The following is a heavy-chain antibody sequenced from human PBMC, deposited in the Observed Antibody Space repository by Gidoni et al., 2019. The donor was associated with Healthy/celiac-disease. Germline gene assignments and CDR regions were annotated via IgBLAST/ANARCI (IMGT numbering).Heavy chain of an antibody. J-gene: IGHJ4*02. CDR3: ARGWNYYGSGSYYFNFDY. CDR1: GGSFSGYY. V-gene: IGHV4-34*01. Sequence: QVQLQQWGAGLLQPSETLSLTCAVYGGSFSGYYWSWIRQPPGKGLEWIGEINHSGSTNYNPSLKSRVTISVDTSKNQFSLKLSSVTAADTAVYYCARGWNYYGSGSYYFNFDYWGQGTLVTVSS. D-gene: IGHD3-10*01. CDR2: INHSGST.